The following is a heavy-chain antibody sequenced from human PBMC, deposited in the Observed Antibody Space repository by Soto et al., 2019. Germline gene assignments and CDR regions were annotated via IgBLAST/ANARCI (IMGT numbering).Heavy chain of an antibody. CDR2: ISHSGST. V-gene: IGHV4-30-2*01. J-gene: IGHJ4*02. CDR3: ARGGLLPDY. CDR1: CGSINSGCYS. D-gene: IGHD6-19*01. Sequence: SETLSLTRAVSCGSINSGCYSLCWIRQPPGKGLEWIGYISHSGSTYFNPSLKSRVTISVDRSKNQFSLKLSSVTAADTAVYYCARGGLLPDYWGQGTLVTVSS.